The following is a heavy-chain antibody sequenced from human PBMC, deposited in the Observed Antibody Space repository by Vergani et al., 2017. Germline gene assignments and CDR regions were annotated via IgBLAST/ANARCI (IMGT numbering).Heavy chain of an antibody. CDR1: GESFSGYY. CDR3: ARTRIQLWLNYFYGMDV. D-gene: IGHD5-18*01. Sequence: QVQLQQWGAGLLKPSETLSLTCAVYGESFSGYYWSWIRQPPGKGLEWIGEINHSGSTNYNPSLKSRVTMSVDTSKDQFSLKLSSVTAADTAVYYWARTRIQLWLNYFYGMDVWGQGTTVTVSS. J-gene: IGHJ6*02. V-gene: IGHV4-34*01. CDR2: INHSGST.